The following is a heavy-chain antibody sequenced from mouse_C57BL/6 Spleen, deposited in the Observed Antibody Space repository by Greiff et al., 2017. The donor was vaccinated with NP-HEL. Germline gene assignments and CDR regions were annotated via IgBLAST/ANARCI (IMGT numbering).Heavy chain of an antibody. Sequence: VQLQQSGAELVKPGASVKISCKASGYAFSSYWMNWVKQRPGKGLEWIGQIYPGDGETNYNGKFKGKATLTADKSSSTAYMQLSSLTSEDSAVYFCARSRETGTKAMDYWGQGTSVTVSS. V-gene: IGHV1-80*01. D-gene: IGHD4-1*01. CDR2: IYPGDGET. CDR1: GYAFSSYW. CDR3: ARSRETGTKAMDY. J-gene: IGHJ4*01.